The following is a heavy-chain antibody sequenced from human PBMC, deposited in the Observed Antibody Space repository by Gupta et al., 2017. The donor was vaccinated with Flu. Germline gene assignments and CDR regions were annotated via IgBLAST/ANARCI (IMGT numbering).Heavy chain of an antibody. J-gene: IGHJ4*02. Sequence: EVQLVESGGGLVQPGGSLRLSCAASGFTFSDHYMGWVRQAPGKGLEWVGRTRNKANRYTTEYAAAVKGRFTISRDDSKKSLYLKMKSMKTEDTAVYYCARYGDRYGYFGYWGQGTLVTVSS. D-gene: IGHD5-18*01. CDR1: GFTFSDHY. V-gene: IGHV3-72*01. CDR2: TRNKANRYTT. CDR3: ARYGDRYGYFGY.